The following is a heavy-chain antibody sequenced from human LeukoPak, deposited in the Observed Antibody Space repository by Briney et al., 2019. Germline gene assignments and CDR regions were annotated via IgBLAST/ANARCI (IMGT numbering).Heavy chain of an antibody. CDR1: GFTFSHYW. Sequence: GGSLRLSCAASGFTFSHYWMSWVHQAPGKGLEWVANIKQDGSEKYYVDSVKGRFTISRDNAKNSLYLQMNGLRAEDTAVYYCAADSSGYYWAFWGQGTLVTVSS. J-gene: IGHJ1*01. CDR2: IKQDGSEK. CDR3: AADSSGYYWAF. D-gene: IGHD3-22*01. V-gene: IGHV3-7*01.